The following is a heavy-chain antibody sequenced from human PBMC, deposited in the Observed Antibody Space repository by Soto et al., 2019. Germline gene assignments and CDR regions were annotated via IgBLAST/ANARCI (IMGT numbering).Heavy chain of an antibody. Sequence: TSETLSLTCAVYTGSFSGYYWTWIRQPPGKGLEWIGEINHSGSTNYNPSLKSRVTISVDTSKNQFSLKLNSVTAADTAVYYCARDNGYSYGYFDYWGQGTLVTVSS. J-gene: IGHJ4*02. CDR2: INHSGST. CDR1: TGSFSGYY. V-gene: IGHV4-34*01. CDR3: ARDNGYSYGYFDY. D-gene: IGHD5-18*01.